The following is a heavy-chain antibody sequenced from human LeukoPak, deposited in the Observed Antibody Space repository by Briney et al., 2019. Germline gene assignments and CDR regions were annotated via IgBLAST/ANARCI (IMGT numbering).Heavy chain of an antibody. CDR3: ARVSGRLERQSDLDY. D-gene: IGHD1-1*01. Sequence: GGSLRLSCAASGFTFASYSMNWVRQAPGKGLEWVSSISGDSTYIYNAGSVKGRFTISRDNAQASLYPQMNSLRADDTAVYYCARVSGRLERQSDLDYWGQGTLVIVSS. CDR2: ISGDSTYI. V-gene: IGHV3-21*01. CDR1: GFTFASYS. J-gene: IGHJ4*02.